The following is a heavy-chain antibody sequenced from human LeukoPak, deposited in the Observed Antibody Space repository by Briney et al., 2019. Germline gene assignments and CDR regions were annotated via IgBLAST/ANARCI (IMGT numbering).Heavy chain of an antibody. V-gene: IGHV3-30*09. D-gene: IGHD3-22*01. CDR1: GFTFSSYA. J-gene: IGHJ4*02. CDR2: ISFDGSNK. Sequence: GGSLRLSCAASGFTFSSYAMHWVRQAPGKRLEWVAVISFDGSNKYYADSVKGRFAISRDNSKNTVYLQMNSLRAEDTAVYYCAKDHYDSSGYYYFDDWGQGTLVTVSS. CDR3: AKDHYDSSGYYYFDD.